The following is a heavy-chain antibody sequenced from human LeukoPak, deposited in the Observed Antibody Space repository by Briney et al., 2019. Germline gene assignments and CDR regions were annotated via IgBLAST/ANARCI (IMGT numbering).Heavy chain of an antibody. Sequence: GGSLKISCKGSGYSFTSYWIGWVRQMPGKGLEWMGIIYPGDSDTRYSPSFQGQVTISADKSISTAYLQWSSLKASDTAMYYCARQGNTEATYYYGMDVWGQGTTVTVSS. CDR2: IYPGDSDT. V-gene: IGHV5-51*01. J-gene: IGHJ6*02. CDR3: ARQGNTEATYYYGMDV. D-gene: IGHD2-8*02. CDR1: GYSFTSYW.